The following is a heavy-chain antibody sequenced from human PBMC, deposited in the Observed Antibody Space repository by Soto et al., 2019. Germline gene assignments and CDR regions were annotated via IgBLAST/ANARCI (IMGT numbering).Heavy chain of an antibody. CDR3: AKLSGYDYYYYIDV. D-gene: IGHD1-26*01. Sequence: EVQLLESGGGLEQPGGSLRLSCAASGFTFSAFAMNWVRQAPGKGLEWVSAITGSGGSTYYVDSVKGRFTISRDNSKNPLHLQMNSLRAEDSAVYYCAKLSGYDYYYYIDVWGKGTTVTVSS. CDR2: ITGSGGST. CDR1: GFTFSAFA. V-gene: IGHV3-23*01. J-gene: IGHJ6*03.